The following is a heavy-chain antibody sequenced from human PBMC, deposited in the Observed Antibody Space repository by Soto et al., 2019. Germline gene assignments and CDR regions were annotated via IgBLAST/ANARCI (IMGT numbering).Heavy chain of an antibody. Sequence: ASVKVSCKASGYTFTNNDISWVRQATGQGLEWMGWINPGSGDTGYAQKFQGRVTMTRDISIPRPYMALKSLTSEDTGIYQCARFESFGSWNWFGPWGQGTLV. CDR1: GYTFTNND. J-gene: IGHJ5*02. V-gene: IGHV1-8*02. CDR3: ARFESFGSWNWFGP. CDR2: INPGSGDT. D-gene: IGHD5-18*01.